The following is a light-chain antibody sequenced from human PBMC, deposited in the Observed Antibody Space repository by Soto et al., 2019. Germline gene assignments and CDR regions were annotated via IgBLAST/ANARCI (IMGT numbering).Light chain of an antibody. CDR1: QSVSSS. V-gene: IGKV3-11*01. CDR2: DAS. J-gene: IGKJ2*01. Sequence: EIVLTQSPATLSLSPGERATLSCRASQSVSSSLAWYQQKPGQAPRLLIYDASSRATGIPARFSGSGSGTDFTLTISSLEPGDFAVYYCQQSSNWPPYTFGQGTKLEI. CDR3: QQSSNWPPYT.